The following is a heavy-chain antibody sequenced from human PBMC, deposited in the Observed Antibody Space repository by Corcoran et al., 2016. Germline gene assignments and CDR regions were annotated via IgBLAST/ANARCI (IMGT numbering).Heavy chain of an antibody. D-gene: IGHD2-2*01. J-gene: IGHJ4*03. V-gene: IGHV2-5*01. CDR2: IYWNDVK. CDR1: GFSVSTDDVG. CDR3: ARRHRTSCYDY. Sequence: QITLKESGPTLVKPTQTLPLNCPCSGFSVSTDDVGVGWIRQPSGRALEWLALIYWNDVKRYSPSLKSRLTISKDTSKNPVVLTMTNRNPVDTATYYCARRHRTSCYDYLGHGTLVTGSS.